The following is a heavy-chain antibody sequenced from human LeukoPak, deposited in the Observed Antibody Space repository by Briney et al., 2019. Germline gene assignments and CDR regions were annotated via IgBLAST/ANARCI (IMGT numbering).Heavy chain of an antibody. CDR2: ITGSGSTT. Sequence: GGLRLSCAASGFAFSNYGMNWVRQAPGKGLEWVSGITGSGSTTYYADSVKGRFTISRDNSKNTLYLQMNSPRAEDTAAYYCAKDGNWARFENWGQGTLVTVSS. CDR3: AKDGNWARFEN. D-gene: IGHD7-27*01. CDR1: GFAFSNYG. V-gene: IGHV3-23*01. J-gene: IGHJ4*02.